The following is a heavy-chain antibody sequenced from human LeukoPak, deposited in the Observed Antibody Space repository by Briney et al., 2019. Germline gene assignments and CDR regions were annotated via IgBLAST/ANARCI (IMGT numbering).Heavy chain of an antibody. CDR1: GLTFDDYA. CDR2: ISWNSGSI. CDR3: AKDARYCSSTSCYYYYYMDV. J-gene: IGHJ6*03. D-gene: IGHD2-2*01. V-gene: IGHV3-9*01. Sequence: PSGGSLRLSCAASGLTFDDYAMHWVRQAPGKGLEGVSGISWNSGSIGYADSVKGRFTISRDNAKNSLYLQMNSLRAEDTALYYCAKDARYCSSTSCYYYYYMDVWGKGTTVTVSS.